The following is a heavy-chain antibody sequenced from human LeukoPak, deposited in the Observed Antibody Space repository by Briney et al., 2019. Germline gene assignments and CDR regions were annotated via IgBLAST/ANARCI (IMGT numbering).Heavy chain of an antibody. CDR3: ALTYYYESSVVYFDY. CDR2: IYTGDSDT. V-gene: IGHV5-51*01. Sequence: PGESLKISCMGSGYSFTCYWSGCVRQMPGKGLGWVWIIYTGDSDTRYSPSFQGQATISAHESISTDYLQWSRPKASDTAMYYCALTYYYESSVVYFDYWGQGTLVTVSS. J-gene: IGHJ4*02. CDR1: GYSFTCYW. D-gene: IGHD3-22*01.